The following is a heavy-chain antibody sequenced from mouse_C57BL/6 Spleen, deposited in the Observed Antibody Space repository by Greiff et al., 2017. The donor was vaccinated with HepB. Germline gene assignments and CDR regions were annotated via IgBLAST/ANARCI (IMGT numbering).Heavy chain of an antibody. V-gene: IGHV1-61*01. Sequence: QVQLQQSGAELVRPGSSVKLSCKASGYTFTSYWMDWVKQRPGQGLEWIGNIYPSDSETHYNQKFKDKATLTVDKSSSTAYMQLSSLTSEDSAVYYCERNDYWYFDVWGTGTTVTVSS. J-gene: IGHJ1*03. D-gene: IGHD2-3*01. CDR3: ERNDYWYFDV. CDR1: GYTFTSYW. CDR2: IYPSDSET.